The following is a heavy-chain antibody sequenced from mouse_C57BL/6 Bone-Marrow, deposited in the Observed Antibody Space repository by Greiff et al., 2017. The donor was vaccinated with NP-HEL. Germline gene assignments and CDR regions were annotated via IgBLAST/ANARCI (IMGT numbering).Heavy chain of an antibody. D-gene: IGHD4-1*01. CDR3: ARSGGRRYAMDY. Sequence: VQLQQPGAELARPGASVKLSCKASGYTFTSYGISWVKQRTGQGLEWIGEIYPRSGNTYYNEKFKGKATLTADKSSSTAYMELRSLTGEDSAVYFGARSGGRRYAMDYWGQGASVTVSS. CDR1: GYTFTSYG. J-gene: IGHJ4*01. V-gene: IGHV1-81*01. CDR2: IYPRSGNT.